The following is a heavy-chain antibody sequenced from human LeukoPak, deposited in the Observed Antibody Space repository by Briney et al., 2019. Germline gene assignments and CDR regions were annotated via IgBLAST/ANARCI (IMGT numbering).Heavy chain of an antibody. CDR2: IYYSGIT. CDR1: GGSISGYY. Sequence: SETLSLTCAVSGGSISGYYCTWIRQPPGKGLEWIVYIYYSGITNFNPSLTSRVTASVDTSNNQFSLNLSSVTAADTAVYYCARSLRYCSGGNCYYTMDVWGQGTTVTVSS. V-gene: IGHV4-59*01. CDR3: ARSLRYCSGGNCYYTMDV. J-gene: IGHJ6*02. D-gene: IGHD2-15*01.